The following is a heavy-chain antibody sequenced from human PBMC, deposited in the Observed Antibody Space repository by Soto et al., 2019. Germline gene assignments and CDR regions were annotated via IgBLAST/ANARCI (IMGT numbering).Heavy chain of an antibody. Sequence: QLQLQESGPGLVKASETLSLTCNVSGGSISSSRSYWAWIRQPPVKGLEWIANIFYSGSTYYNPSLASRVTVSVDTSNNQFSLKRSSVTAADTAVYYCARKPTTADIDLRFDAGGQGTMVTVSS. CDR2: IFYSGST. J-gene: IGHJ5*02. CDR3: ARKPTTADIDLRFDA. D-gene: IGHD2-2*01. CDR1: GGSISSSRSY. V-gene: IGHV4-39*01.